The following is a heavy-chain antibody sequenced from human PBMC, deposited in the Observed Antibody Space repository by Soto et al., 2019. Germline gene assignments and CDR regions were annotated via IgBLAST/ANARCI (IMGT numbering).Heavy chain of an antibody. V-gene: IGHV2-5*02. CDR3: AHSSLGELWAFDI. Sequence: QITLKESGPTLVKPTQTLTLTCTFSGFSLSTSGVGVGWIRQPPGKALEWLALILWDDDKRYSPALRSSLAITKDTLKKQVVLTVTNMDPVDTATYYCAHSSLGELWAFDIWGQGTMVTVSS. CDR2: ILWDDDK. D-gene: IGHD3-16*01. CDR1: GFSLSTSGVG. J-gene: IGHJ3*02.